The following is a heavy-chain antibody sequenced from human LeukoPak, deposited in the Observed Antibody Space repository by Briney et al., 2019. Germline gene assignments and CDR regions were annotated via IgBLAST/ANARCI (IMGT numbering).Heavy chain of an antibody. CDR1: GFTFSSRS. CDR3: ARGGYYNGLDV. J-gene: IGHJ6*02. Sequence: GGSLRLSCAASGFTFSSRSMNWVRQAPGRGLEWVSFIGSSTTYISYADSVKGRFTISRDNAKNSLFLQMNSPRVEDTAVYYCARGGYYNGLDVWGQGTTVTVSS. V-gene: IGHV3-21*01. CDR2: IGSSTTYI.